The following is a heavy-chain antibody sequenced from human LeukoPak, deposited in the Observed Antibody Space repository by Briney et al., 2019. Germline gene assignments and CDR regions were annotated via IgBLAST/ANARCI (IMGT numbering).Heavy chain of an antibody. CDR3: AKIGSYGHYYFDY. J-gene: IGHJ4*02. CDR2: IRYDGSNK. V-gene: IGHV3-30*02. Sequence: GGSLRLSCAASGFTFSSYGMHWVRQAPGKGLEWVAFIRYDGSNKYYADSVKGRFTISRDNSKNTLYLQMNSLRAEDTAVYYCAKIGSYGHYYFDYWGQGTLVTVSS. D-gene: IGHD5-18*01. CDR1: GFTFSSYG.